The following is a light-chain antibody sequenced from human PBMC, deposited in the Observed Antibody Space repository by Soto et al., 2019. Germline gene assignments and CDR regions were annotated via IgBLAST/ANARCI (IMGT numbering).Light chain of an antibody. CDR1: SSDIGGYNF. Sequence: QSALTQPASVSGSPGQSITISCSGTSSDIGGYNFVSWYQQHPGKAPKLIIYDVTNRPSGMSHRFSGSKSGNTASLTISGLQVDDEADYYCSSYRSSATLPVFGGGTKVTVL. V-gene: IGLV2-14*03. CDR3: SSYRSSATLPV. J-gene: IGLJ3*02. CDR2: DVT.